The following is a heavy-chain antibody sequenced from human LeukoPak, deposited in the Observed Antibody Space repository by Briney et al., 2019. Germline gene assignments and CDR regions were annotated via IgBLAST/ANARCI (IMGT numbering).Heavy chain of an antibody. CDR1: GGSISSYY. CDR2: IYSSGST. CDR3: ARDGSGSYYPNWFDP. V-gene: IGHV4-4*07. J-gene: IGHJ5*02. D-gene: IGHD3-10*01. Sequence: SETLSLTCTVSGGSISSYYWSWIRQPAGKGLEWIGRIYSSGSTDYNPSLKSRVTMSVDTSKNQFSLQLNSVTPEDTAVYYCARDGSGSYYPNWFDPWGQGTLVTVSS.